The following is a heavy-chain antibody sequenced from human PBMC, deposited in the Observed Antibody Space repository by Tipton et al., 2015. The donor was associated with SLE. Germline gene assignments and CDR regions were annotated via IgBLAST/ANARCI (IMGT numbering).Heavy chain of an antibody. Sequence: QLVQSGAEVKKPGSSVKASCKASGGTFSSYAISWVRQAPGQGLEWMGRIIPILGIANYAQKFQGRVTITADKSTSTAYMELSSLRSEDTAVYYCARGGPWGFFDYWGQGTLVTVSS. J-gene: IGHJ4*02. V-gene: IGHV1-69*09. CDR1: GGTFSSYA. CDR3: ARGGPWGFFDY. CDR2: IIPILGIA. D-gene: IGHD7-27*01.